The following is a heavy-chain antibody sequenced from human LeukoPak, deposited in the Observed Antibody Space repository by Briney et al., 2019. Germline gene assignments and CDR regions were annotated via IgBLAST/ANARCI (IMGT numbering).Heavy chain of an antibody. CDR1: GGSISSYY. J-gene: IGHJ2*01. Sequence: SEILSLTCTVSGGSISSYYWSWIRQPPGKGLEWIGEINHSGSTNYNPSLKSRVTISVDTSKNQFSLKLSSVTAADTAVYYCARGTPARTMTYWYFDLWGRGTLVTVSS. V-gene: IGHV4-34*01. D-gene: IGHD3-22*01. CDR3: ARGTPARTMTYWYFDL. CDR2: INHSGST.